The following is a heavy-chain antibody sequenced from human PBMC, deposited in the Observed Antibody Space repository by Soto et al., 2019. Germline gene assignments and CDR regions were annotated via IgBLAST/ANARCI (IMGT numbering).Heavy chain of an antibody. CDR2: MNPNSGNT. J-gene: IGHJ4*02. CDR3: ARERAVAGVDY. Sequence: QVQLVQSGAEVKKPGASVKVSCKASGYTFTSYDINWVRQATRQGLEWMGWMNPNSGNTGYAQKCQGRVIMTRNTTITTAYTELSSLRSEDTAVYYCARERAVAGVDYWGQGALVTVSS. D-gene: IGHD6-19*01. V-gene: IGHV1-8*01. CDR1: GYTFTSYD.